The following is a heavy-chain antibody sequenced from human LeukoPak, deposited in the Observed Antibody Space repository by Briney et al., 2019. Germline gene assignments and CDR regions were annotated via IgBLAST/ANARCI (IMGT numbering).Heavy chain of an antibody. J-gene: IGHJ3*01. Sequence: ASMKISCKASGYPFIDYYLHWVRQAPGQRLKWIRSINPNTVHTNSAQNFQGRVIMTRDTSITTAYMELSRLKSDDTALYYCASKGAGHCYDASCMGSFDLWGQGTTVAVSS. CDR2: INPNTVHT. V-gene: IGHV1-2*02. CDR3: ASKGAGHCYDASCMGSFDL. D-gene: IGHD2-15*01. CDR1: GYPFIDYY.